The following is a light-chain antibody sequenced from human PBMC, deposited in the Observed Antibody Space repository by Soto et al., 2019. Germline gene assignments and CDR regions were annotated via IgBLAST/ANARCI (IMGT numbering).Light chain of an antibody. CDR2: GAC. Sequence: EIVLTQSPGTLSLSPGERATLSCRASQSVSNNYLAWYQQKPSQAPRLLIYGACNRATGIPDRFSGSGSGTDFTLTISRLEPEDFAVYYCQQYGSSGTFGQGTKVDIK. J-gene: IGKJ1*01. CDR1: QSVSNNY. CDR3: QQYGSSGT. V-gene: IGKV3-20*01.